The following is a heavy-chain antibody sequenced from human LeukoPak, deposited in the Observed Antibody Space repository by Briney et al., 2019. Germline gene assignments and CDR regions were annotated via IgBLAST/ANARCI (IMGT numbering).Heavy chain of an antibody. CDR3: ARHIAAAGNNWFDP. CDR2: MSPNSGNT. J-gene: IGHJ5*02. CDR1: GYTFTSCD. V-gene: IGHV1-8*01. D-gene: IGHD6-13*01. Sequence: ASVTVSCKASGYTFTSCDINWVRQATGQGLEWMGWMSPNSGNTGYAQKFQGRVTMTRNTSISTAYMELSSLRSEDTAVYYCARHIAAAGNNWFDPWGQGTLVTVSS.